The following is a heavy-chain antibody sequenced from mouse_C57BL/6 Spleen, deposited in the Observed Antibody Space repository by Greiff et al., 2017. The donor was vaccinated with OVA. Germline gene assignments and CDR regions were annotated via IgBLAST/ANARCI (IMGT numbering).Heavy chain of an antibody. CDR2: IYPGSGNT. CDR1: GYTFTDYY. V-gene: IGHV1-76*01. CDR3: ARATGMDY. Sequence: VKLQQSGAELVRPGASVKLSCKASGYTFTDYYINWVKQRPGQGLEWIARIYPGSGNTYYNEKFKGKATLTAEKSSSTAYMQLSSLTSEDSAVYFCARATGMDYWGQGTSVTVSS. J-gene: IGHJ4*01.